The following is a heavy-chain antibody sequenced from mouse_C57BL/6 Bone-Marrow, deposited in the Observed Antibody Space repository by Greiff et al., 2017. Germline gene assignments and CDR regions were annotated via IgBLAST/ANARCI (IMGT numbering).Heavy chain of an antibody. D-gene: IGHD1-1*01. CDR3: TALITTVVATDFYAMDY. V-gene: IGHV14-4*01. Sequence: EVQLQQSGAELVRPGASVKLSCTASGFNIQDDYMHWVKQRPEQGLDWIGWIDPENGDTEYASKFQGKAPITADPSSNTAYLQLSSLTSEDTAVYYCTALITTVVATDFYAMDYWGQGTSVTVSS. CDR2: IDPENGDT. J-gene: IGHJ4*01. CDR1: GFNIQDDY.